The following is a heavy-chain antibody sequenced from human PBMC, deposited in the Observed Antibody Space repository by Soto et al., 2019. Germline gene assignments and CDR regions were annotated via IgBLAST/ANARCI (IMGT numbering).Heavy chain of an antibody. Sequence: QLQLQESGPGLVKPSETLSLNCTVSGGSISSTSSYWVWIRQPPGKGLEWIGSFYYSGNIYYNPSLKSRVTIYGDTSKNQSSLKLNSVTAADTAVYYCARRPMVRGANYFDYWGQGTLVTVSS. J-gene: IGHJ4*02. CDR3: ARRPMVRGANYFDY. CDR1: GGSISSTSSY. V-gene: IGHV4-39*01. D-gene: IGHD3-10*01. CDR2: FYYSGNI.